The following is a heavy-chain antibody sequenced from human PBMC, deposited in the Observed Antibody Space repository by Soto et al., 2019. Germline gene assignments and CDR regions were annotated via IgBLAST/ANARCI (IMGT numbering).Heavy chain of an antibody. V-gene: IGHV1-3*01. Sequence: QVQLVQSGAEVKKPGASVKVSCKASGYTFTSYAMHWVRQAPGQRLEWMGWINAGNGNTKYSQKFQGRVTITRDTSASTAYMELRSLRSEATAVYYCARDHYGDYYLFDPWGQGTLVTVSS. J-gene: IGHJ5*02. CDR3: ARDHYGDYYLFDP. D-gene: IGHD4-17*01. CDR1: GYTFTSYA. CDR2: INAGNGNT.